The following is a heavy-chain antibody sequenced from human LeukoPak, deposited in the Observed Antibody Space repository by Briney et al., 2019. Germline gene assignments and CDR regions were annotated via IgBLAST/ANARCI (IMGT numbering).Heavy chain of an antibody. CDR3: ARNVYYYDSSGYASWSYYYYMDV. Sequence: PSETLSLTCAAYSGSFSGYYWSWIRQPPGKGLEWIGEINHSGSTNYNPSLKSRVTISVDTSKNQFSLKLSSVTAADTAVYYCARNVYYYDSSGYASWSYYYYMDVWGKGTTVTVSS. CDR1: SGSFSGYY. D-gene: IGHD3-22*01. CDR2: INHSGST. V-gene: IGHV4-34*01. J-gene: IGHJ6*03.